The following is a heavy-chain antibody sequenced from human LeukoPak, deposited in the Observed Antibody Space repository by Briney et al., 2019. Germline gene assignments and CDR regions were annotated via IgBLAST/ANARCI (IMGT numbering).Heavy chain of an antibody. J-gene: IGHJ4*02. CDR3: AKAGMGQYGPGAPT. CDR1: GFTFSTYA. CDR2: ISAEGGYT. D-gene: IGHD1-26*01. Sequence: GGSLRLSCAASGFTFSTYAMNWFRQAPGKGLEWVSAISAEGGYTYYADSVKGRFTMSRDNSRNTLFLQMTTLRADDTAVYYCAKAGMGQYGPGAPTWGQGTLVTVSS. V-gene: IGHV3-23*01.